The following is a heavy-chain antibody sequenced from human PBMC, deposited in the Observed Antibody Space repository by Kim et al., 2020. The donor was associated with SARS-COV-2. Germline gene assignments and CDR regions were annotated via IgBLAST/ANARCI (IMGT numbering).Heavy chain of an antibody. CDR2: TYQRSEL. Sequence: SQTLSLTCGISGDSVSSDGAAWNWIRQSPSRGLEWLGRTYQRSELYAESLRSRIVIYSDTSKNQFSLQLNSVPPEDTAVYYCVRGFLREGFDSWGQGTQV. J-gene: IGHJ4*02. CDR3: VRGFLREGFDS. V-gene: IGHV6-1*01. CDR1: GDSVSSDGAA.